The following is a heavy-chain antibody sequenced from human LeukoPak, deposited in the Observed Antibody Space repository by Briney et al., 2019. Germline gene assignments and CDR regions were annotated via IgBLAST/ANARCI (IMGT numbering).Heavy chain of an antibody. Sequence: SETLSLTCTVSGGSISSSSYYWGWLRQPPGKGLEWIGSIYYSGSTYYNPSLKSRVTRSVDTSKNQFSLKLSSVTAADTAVYYCARRSYGYATYDYWGQGTLVTVSS. CDR3: ARRSYGYATYDY. CDR2: IYYSGST. CDR1: GGSISSSSYY. J-gene: IGHJ4*02. V-gene: IGHV4-39*07. D-gene: IGHD5-18*01.